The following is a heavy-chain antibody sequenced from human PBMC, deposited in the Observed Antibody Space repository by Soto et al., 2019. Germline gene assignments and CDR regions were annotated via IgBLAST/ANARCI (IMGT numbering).Heavy chain of an antibody. CDR1: GGNFSSYA. CDR3: ARDQVESRSSSHEYYYYGMDV. D-gene: IGHD6-6*01. J-gene: IGHJ6*02. V-gene: IGHV1-69*01. Sequence: QVQLVQSGAEVKKPGSSVKVSCKASGGNFSSYAISWVRQAPGQGLEWMGGIIPIFGTANYAQKFQGRVTITADESTSTAYMELSSLSSEDTAVYYCARDQVESRSSSHEYYYYGMDVWGQGTTVTVSS. CDR2: IIPIFGTA.